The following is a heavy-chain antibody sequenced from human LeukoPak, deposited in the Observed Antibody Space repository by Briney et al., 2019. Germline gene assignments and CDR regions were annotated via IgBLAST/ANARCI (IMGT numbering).Heavy chain of an antibody. CDR2: INTNTGNP. CDR3: ARRDHELDDYGDYTDRDYYYYYYMDV. CDR1: GYTFTSYA. J-gene: IGHJ6*03. V-gene: IGHV7-4-1*02. Sequence: ASVKVSCKASGYTFTSYAMNWVRQAPGQGLEWMGWINTNTGNPTYAQGFTGRFVFSLDTSVSTAYLQISSLKAEDTAVYYCARRDHELDDYGDYTDRDYYYYYYMDVWGKGTTVTVSS. D-gene: IGHD4-17*01.